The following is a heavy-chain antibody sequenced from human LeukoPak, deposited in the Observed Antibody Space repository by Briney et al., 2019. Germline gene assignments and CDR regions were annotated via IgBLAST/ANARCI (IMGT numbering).Heavy chain of an antibody. CDR1: GFTFSSYT. CDR3: AKGGVWFGELDY. D-gene: IGHD3-10*01. J-gene: IGHJ4*02. V-gene: IGHV3-23*01. Sequence: GGSLRLSCTASGFTFSSYTMNWVRQAPGKGLEWVSAIHNGGGTTSYADSVKGRFTISRDNSKNTLFLQMSSLRAEDTAVYYCAKGGVWFGELDYWGQGTLVTVSS. CDR2: IHNGGGTT.